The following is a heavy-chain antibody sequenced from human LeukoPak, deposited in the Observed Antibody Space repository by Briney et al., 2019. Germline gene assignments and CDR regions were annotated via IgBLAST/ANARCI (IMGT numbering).Heavy chain of an antibody. CDR1: GGSISSYY. D-gene: IGHD1-7*01. V-gene: IGHV4-59*01. CDR2: IYYSAST. J-gene: IGHJ4*02. CDR3: ARGITGTTGFDY. Sequence: SETLSLTRTVSGGSISSYYWSWIRQPPGKGLEWIGYIYYSASTSYNPSLKSRVTISVDTSKNQFSLKLSSVIAADTAVYYCARGITGTTGFDYWGQGTLVTVSS.